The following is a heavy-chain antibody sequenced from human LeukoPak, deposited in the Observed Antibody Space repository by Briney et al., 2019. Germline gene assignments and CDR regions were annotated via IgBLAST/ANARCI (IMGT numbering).Heavy chain of an antibody. Sequence: PGGSLRLSCAASGFTFSDYYMSWIRQAPGKGLEWVSYISSSGSTIYYADSVKGRFTISRDNSKNTLYLQMNSLRAEDTAVYYCAKVTPTVVTKRYFDYWGQGTLVTVSS. CDR2: ISSSGSTI. CDR3: AKVTPTVVTKRYFDY. V-gene: IGHV3-11*01. J-gene: IGHJ4*02. CDR1: GFTFSDYY. D-gene: IGHD4-17*01.